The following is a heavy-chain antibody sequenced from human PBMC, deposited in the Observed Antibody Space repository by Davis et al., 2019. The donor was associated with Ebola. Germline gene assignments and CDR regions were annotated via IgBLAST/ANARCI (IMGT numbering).Heavy chain of an antibody. Sequence: GSLRLSCTDSVITFSSYAMTWVRQAPGKRLEWVSAISGSGGNTYYADSVKGRFTISRDNSKKPLYLQMNSLRAEDTAVYYCAKSGLSFGVVKYHYGMDVWGKGTTVTVSS. V-gene: IGHV3-23*01. CDR3: AKSGLSFGVVKYHYGMDV. J-gene: IGHJ6*04. D-gene: IGHD3-3*01. CDR2: ISGSGGNT. CDR1: VITFSSYA.